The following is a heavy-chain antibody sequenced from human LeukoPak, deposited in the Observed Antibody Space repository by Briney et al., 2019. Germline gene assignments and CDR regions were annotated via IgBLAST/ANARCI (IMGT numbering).Heavy chain of an antibody. CDR2: ISGSGGST. CDR3: AKVRLAVAGSAFDP. J-gene: IGHJ5*02. CDR1: GLTFSSYA. V-gene: IGHV3-23*01. D-gene: IGHD6-19*01. Sequence: QAGGSRRLSCAASGLTFSSYAMSWFRQAPGKGLDWVSAISGSGGSTYYADSVKGRFTISRDNSKNTLYLQMNSLRAEDTAVYYCAKVRLAVAGSAFDPWGQGTLVTVSS.